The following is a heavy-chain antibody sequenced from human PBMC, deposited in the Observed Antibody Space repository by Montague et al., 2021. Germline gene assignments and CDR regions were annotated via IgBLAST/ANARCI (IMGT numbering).Heavy chain of an antibody. V-gene: IGHV4-39*07. CDR2: IHYSGNS. D-gene: IGHD6-13*01. Sequence: SETLSLTCTVSGASITSNIYYWGWIRPSPGKGLEWIGCIHYSGNSFYQPSLKSRITMAVDTSKNQFSLKLSSVTAADTAIYYCARVFSSWYVGWFDPWGQGTLVTVSS. J-gene: IGHJ5*02. CDR1: GASITSNIYY. CDR3: ARVFSSWYVGWFDP.